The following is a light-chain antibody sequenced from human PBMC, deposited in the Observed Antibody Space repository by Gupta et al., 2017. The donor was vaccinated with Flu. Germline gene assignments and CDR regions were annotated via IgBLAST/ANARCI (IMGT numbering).Light chain of an antibody. V-gene: IGLV3-21*02. J-gene: IGLJ2*01. Sequence: SYVLTQPPSVSVAPGQTARMTCGGANIGSKSVHWYQQKPGQAPVVFFYDDSDRRSGSPERCSGSHSGNTATLTINRVDAGDEADYYCQVWDGGRDDSGLFGGGTKLTVL. CDR2: DDS. CDR3: QVWDGGRDDSGL. CDR1: NIGSKS.